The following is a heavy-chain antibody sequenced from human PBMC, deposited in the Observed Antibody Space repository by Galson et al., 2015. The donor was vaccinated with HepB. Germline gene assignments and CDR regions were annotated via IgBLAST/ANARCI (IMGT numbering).Heavy chain of an antibody. CDR2: IIPILGIA. D-gene: IGHD2-15*01. CDR1: GGTFSSYT. CDR3: AREGRAGYCSGGSCNHYWYFDL. V-gene: IGHV1-69*04. Sequence: SCKASGGTFSSYTISWVRQAPGQGLEWMGRIIPILGIANYAQKFQGRATITADKSTSTAYMELSSLRSEDTAVYYCAREGRAGYCSGGSCNHYWYFDLWGRGTLVTVSS. J-gene: IGHJ2*01.